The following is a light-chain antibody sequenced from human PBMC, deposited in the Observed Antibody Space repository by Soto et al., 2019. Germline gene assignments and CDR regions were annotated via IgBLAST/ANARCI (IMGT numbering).Light chain of an antibody. CDR3: RSYTRSSSLV. CDR1: SSDIGDYDY. V-gene: IGLV2-14*01. J-gene: IGLJ2*01. CDR2: EVS. Sequence: QAALTQPASVSGSPGQSITISCTGTSSDIGDYDYVSWYQQHPGKAPKLMIYEVSKRPSGISNRFSGSKSGNTASLTISGLQPEDEADYYCRSYTRSSSLVFGGGTKLTVL.